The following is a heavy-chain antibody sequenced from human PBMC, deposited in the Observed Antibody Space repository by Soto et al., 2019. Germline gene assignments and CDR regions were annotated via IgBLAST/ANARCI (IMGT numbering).Heavy chain of an antibody. Sequence: QLVESGGGLVQPGGSLRLSCAASGVTFNTYWMHWVRQAPGKGLVWVSRINIDGSFTTFAASVKGRFTVSRDNAKNTLYLQMNSLRAEDTAVYYWAREPARRHPPRGYALAVWGQGTTVTVSS. CDR1: GVTFNTYW. V-gene: IGHV3-74*01. J-gene: IGHJ6*02. CDR3: AREPARRHPPRGYALAV. D-gene: IGHD3-10*01. CDR2: INIDGSFT.